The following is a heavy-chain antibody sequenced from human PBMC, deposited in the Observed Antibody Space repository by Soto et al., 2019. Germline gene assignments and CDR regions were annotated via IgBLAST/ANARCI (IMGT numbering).Heavy chain of an antibody. D-gene: IGHD2-15*01. Sequence: SVKVSCKASGGTFSSYAISWVRQAPGQGLEGMGGIIPIFGTANYAQKFQGRVTITADESTSTAYMELSSLRSEDTAVYYCARSYYCSGGSCYPNWFDPWGQGTLVTVSS. V-gene: IGHV1-69*13. CDR3: ARSYYCSGGSCYPNWFDP. CDR2: IIPIFGTA. CDR1: GGTFSSYA. J-gene: IGHJ5*02.